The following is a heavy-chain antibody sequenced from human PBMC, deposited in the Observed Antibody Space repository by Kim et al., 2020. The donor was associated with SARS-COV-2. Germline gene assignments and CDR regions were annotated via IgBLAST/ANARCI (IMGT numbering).Heavy chain of an antibody. J-gene: IGHJ6*01. CDR2: ITYDGSNK. Sequence: GGSLRLSCAASGFTFSSYGMHWVRQAPGKGLEGVAVITYDGSNKNYVDSVKGRFTISRDNSKNTLYLQMNSLRAEDTAVNYCARDIAYYSSGGIYYYYG. D-gene: IGHD3-22*01. V-gene: IGHV3-30*04. CDR3: ARDIAYYSSGGIYYYYG. CDR1: GFTFSSYG.